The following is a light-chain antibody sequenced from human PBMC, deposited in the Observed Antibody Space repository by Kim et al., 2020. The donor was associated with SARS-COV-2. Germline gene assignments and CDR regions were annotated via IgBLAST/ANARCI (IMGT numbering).Light chain of an antibody. CDR2: AAS. V-gene: IGKV1-9*01. CDR1: QGISSY. J-gene: IGKJ4*01. Sequence: LSAAEGDRVTITCRASQGISSYLAWYQQKPGKAPKLLIYAASTLQSGVPSRFSGSVSGTDFTLTISSLQPEDFATYYCQQLNSYSFGGGTKVDIK. CDR3: QQLNSYS.